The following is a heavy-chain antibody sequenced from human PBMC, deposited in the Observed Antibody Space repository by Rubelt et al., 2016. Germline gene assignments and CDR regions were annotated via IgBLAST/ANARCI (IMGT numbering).Heavy chain of an antibody. Sequence: QLQLQESGPGLVKPSETLSLTCTVSGGSISSSSYYWGWIRLPPGKGLEWIGSIYYSWGTYYNPSLKSRVIMSVDVSKSRLTQRLSSGTDADTAVDYCATISDYYYMDGWGKGTTVTVSS. CDR2: IYYSWGT. CDR1: GGSISSSSYY. CDR3: ATISDYYYMDG. J-gene: IGHJ6*03. V-gene: IGHV4-39*07.